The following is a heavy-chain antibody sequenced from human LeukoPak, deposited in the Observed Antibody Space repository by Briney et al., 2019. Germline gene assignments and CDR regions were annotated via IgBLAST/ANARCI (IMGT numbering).Heavy chain of an antibody. J-gene: IGHJ4*02. CDR1: GFTFSSYA. Sequence: GGSLRLSCAASGFTFSSYAMHWVRQAPGKGLEWVAVISYDGSNKYYADSVKGRFTISRDNSKNTLYLQMNSLRAEDTAVYCCARAPWIQLWSRTRDFDDYWGQGTLVTVSS. CDR2: ISYDGSNK. V-gene: IGHV3-30*04. D-gene: IGHD5-18*01. CDR3: ARAPWIQLWSRTRDFDDY.